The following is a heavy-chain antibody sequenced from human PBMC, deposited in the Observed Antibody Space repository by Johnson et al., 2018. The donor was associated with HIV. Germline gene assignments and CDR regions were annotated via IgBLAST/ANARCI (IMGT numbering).Heavy chain of an antibody. CDR3: ARGRSYSSSWYTPIDAFDS. J-gene: IGHJ3*02. Sequence: VQLVESGGGLVQPGGSLRLSCAASGFTFSSYWMSWVRQAPGKGLEWVANIKQDGSEKYYVDSVKGRFTISRDNAKTALYLQMNSLRAEDTAVYYCARGRSYSSSWYTPIDAFDSWGQGTMVTVSS. D-gene: IGHD6-13*01. CDR2: IKQDGSEK. V-gene: IGHV3-7*01. CDR1: GFTFSSYW.